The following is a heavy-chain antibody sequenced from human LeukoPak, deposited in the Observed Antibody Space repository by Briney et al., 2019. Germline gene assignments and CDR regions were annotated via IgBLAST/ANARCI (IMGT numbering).Heavy chain of an antibody. CDR1: GGSISSSSYY. J-gene: IGHJ6*03. D-gene: IGHD3-10*01. CDR3: ARGPAGVRGVIQYYYMDV. Sequence: SETLSLTCTVSGGSISSSSYYWGWIRQPPGKGLEWIGSIYYSGSTYYNPSLKSRVTISVDTSKNQFSLKLSSVTAADTAVYYCARGPAGVRGVIQYYYMDVWGKGTTVTVSS. CDR2: IYYSGST. V-gene: IGHV4-39*07.